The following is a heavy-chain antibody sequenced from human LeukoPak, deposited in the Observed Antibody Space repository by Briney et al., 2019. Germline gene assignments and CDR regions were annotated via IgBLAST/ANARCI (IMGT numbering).Heavy chain of an antibody. D-gene: IGHD2-21*02. CDR2: IFPADSDI. Sequence: GESLKISCKASGYTFSDLWIGWVRQMPGKGLECMGIIFPADSDIRYSPSFVGQVTTSVDKSTNTAFLQWSSLKASDTAMYCARLEVNHAAGSDYYYFDYWGQGTLVTVS. CDR1: GYTFSDLW. V-gene: IGHV5-51*01. CDR3: ARLEVNHAAGSDYYYFDY. J-gene: IGHJ4*02.